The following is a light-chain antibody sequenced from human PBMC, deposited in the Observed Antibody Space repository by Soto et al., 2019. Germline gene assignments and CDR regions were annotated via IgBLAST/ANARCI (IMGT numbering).Light chain of an antibody. CDR3: QQYGSSPFT. V-gene: IGKV3-20*01. CDR1: QSVSSSY. CDR2: GAS. J-gene: IGKJ3*01. Sequence: EIVLTQSPGTLSLSPGERATLSCRASQSVSSSYLAWYQQKPGQAPRLLIYGASSRATGIPDRFSGSGSGTDFTLTISRLEPGDFAVYYCQQYGSSPFTFGPGNKVDI.